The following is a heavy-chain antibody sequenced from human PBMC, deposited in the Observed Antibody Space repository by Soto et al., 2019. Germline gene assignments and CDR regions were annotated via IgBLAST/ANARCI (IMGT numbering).Heavy chain of an antibody. CDR1: GFTFISYA. CDR3: VKENYSDSSGYRNPNWYFEL. Sequence: GGSLRLSCSASGFTFISYAMHWFRQAPGKGLEYVSAISSNGGSTYYADSVKGRFTISRDNSKNTLYLQMSSLRAEDTAVYYCVKENYSDSSGYRNPNWYFELSGRGTLVPVSS. CDR2: ISSNGGST. V-gene: IGHV3-64D*08. D-gene: IGHD3-22*01. J-gene: IGHJ2*01.